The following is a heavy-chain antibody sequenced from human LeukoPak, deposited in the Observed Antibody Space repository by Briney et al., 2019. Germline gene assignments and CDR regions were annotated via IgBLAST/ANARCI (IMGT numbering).Heavy chain of an antibody. CDR2: IIPVLGTA. D-gene: IGHD2-15*01. V-gene: IGHV1-69*11. CDR3: ASRYCSGGSCSYYFDY. Sequence: SVKVSCKASGGTFSSFAISWVRQAPGQGLEWMGRIIPVLGTANYAQKFQGRVTITTDESTSTAYMELSSLRSEDTAVYYCASRYCSGGSCSYYFDYWGQGTLVTVSS. J-gene: IGHJ4*02. CDR1: GGTFSSFA.